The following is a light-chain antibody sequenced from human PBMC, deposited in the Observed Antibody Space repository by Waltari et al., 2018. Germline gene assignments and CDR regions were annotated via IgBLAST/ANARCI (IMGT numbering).Light chain of an antibody. V-gene: IGKV3-20*01. CDR3: HQYGASPRT. CDR1: QTVNNNY. Sequence: ENVLTQSPATLSLSPGERATLSCRASQTVNNNYLAWYQQKPGKAPRLLIYIASGRAAGIPDSFTGSGSGTDFTLTISRLEPEDFAVYYCHQYGASPRTFGRGTKVEIK. J-gene: IGKJ1*01. CDR2: IAS.